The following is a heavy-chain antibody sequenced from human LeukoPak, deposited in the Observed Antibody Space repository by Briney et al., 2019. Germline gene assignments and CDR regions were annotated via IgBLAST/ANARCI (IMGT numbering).Heavy chain of an antibody. D-gene: IGHD3-22*01. CDR1: GGSTSSSSYY. Sequence: PSETLSLTCTVSGGSTSSSSYYWGWIRQPPGKGLEWIGSIYYSGSTYYNPSLKSRVTISVDTSKNQFSLKLSSVTAADTAVYYCAREGYDSSGYYPLWGQGTLVTVSS. V-gene: IGHV4-39*02. CDR3: AREGYDSSGYYPL. CDR2: IYYSGST. J-gene: IGHJ4*02.